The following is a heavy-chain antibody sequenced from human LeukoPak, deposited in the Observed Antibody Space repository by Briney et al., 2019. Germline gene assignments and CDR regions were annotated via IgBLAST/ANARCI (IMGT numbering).Heavy chain of an antibody. CDR3: APRPRYCSSTSCP. CDR2: ISSSGSTV. Sequence: GGSLRLSCAASGFTFSSYEMNWVRQAPGKGLEWISYISSSGSTVYYADSVKGRFTISRDNAKNSLYLQMNSLRAEDTALYYCAPRPRYCSSTSCPWGQGTLVTVSS. CDR1: GFTFSSYE. J-gene: IGHJ5*02. V-gene: IGHV3-48*03. D-gene: IGHD2-2*01.